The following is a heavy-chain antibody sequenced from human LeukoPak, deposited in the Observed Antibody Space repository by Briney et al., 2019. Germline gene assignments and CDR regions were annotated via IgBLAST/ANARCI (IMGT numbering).Heavy chain of an antibody. D-gene: IGHD6-13*01. Sequence: ASVKVSCKASGGTFISYAISWVRQAPGQGLEWMGGIIPIFGTANYAQKFQGRVTITADESTSTAYMELSSLRSEDTAVYYCARVSTPYSSSWYGYFDYWGQGTLVTVSS. CDR1: GGTFISYA. CDR2: IIPIFGTA. V-gene: IGHV1-69*13. J-gene: IGHJ4*02. CDR3: ARVSTPYSSSWYGYFDY.